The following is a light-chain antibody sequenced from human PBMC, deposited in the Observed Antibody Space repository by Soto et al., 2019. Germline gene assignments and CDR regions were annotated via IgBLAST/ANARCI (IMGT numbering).Light chain of an antibody. CDR1: QSVSSY. CDR2: ETS. J-gene: IGKJ3*01. Sequence: DIQMTQSPSSLSASVGDRVTITCRASQSVSSYLNWYQQKPGKAPKVLIYETSNLQSGVTSRFSGSGSETDFTLTISSLQPEDFATYYCQQSHTLPFTFGPGTKVDIK. CDR3: QQSHTLPFT. V-gene: IGKV1-39*01.